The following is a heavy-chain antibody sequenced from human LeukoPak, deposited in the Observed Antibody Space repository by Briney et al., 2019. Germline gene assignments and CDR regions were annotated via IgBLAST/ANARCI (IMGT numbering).Heavy chain of an antibody. V-gene: IGHV3-66*02. CDR1: RFTVSNNY. Sequence: GGSLRLSYAASRFTVSNNYMSWVRQAPGKGLEWVSVIYGGGSAYYPDSVKGRFTISRDNSKNTPYLQMNSLRAEDTAVYYCATTASGGHYNYFDHWGQGTLVTVSS. J-gene: IGHJ4*02. CDR2: IYGGGSA. D-gene: IGHD3-10*01. CDR3: ATTASGGHYNYFDH.